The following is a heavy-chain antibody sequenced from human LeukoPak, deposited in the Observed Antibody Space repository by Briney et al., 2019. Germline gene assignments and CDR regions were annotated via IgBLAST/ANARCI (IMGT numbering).Heavy chain of an antibody. D-gene: IGHD1-26*01. CDR2: MNPNSGNI. V-gene: IGHV1-8*01. Sequence: GASVKVSCKASGYIFTSNDINWVRQATGQGPEWMGWMNPNSGNIGYAQKFQGRVTLTRNTSISTAYMELSSLRSEDTAVYYCATGDGSGSLYFDYWGQGTLVTVSS. CDR3: ATGDGSGSLYFDY. CDR1: GYIFTSND. J-gene: IGHJ4*02.